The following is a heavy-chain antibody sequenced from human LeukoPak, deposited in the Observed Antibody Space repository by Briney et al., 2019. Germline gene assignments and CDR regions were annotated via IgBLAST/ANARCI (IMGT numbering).Heavy chain of an antibody. CDR3: ARQSPPVLLWFGESPGWFDP. Sequence: SGGSLRLSCVGSAFTFSGYGMHWVRQAPGKGLEWVASIWYDGTNKYYGDSMKGRFTISRDNSKNTLYLQMDSLRVEDTAVYYCARQSPPVLLWFGESPGWFDPWGQGTLVTVSS. CDR1: AFTFSGYG. D-gene: IGHD3-10*01. V-gene: IGHV3-33*01. CDR2: IWYDGTNK. J-gene: IGHJ5*02.